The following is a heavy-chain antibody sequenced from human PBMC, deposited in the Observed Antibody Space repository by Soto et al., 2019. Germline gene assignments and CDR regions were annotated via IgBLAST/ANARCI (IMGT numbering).Heavy chain of an antibody. V-gene: IGHV3-64D*08. CDR3: VKDWADCSSTSCYFFDLVYYYGMDV. CDR1: GFTFSSYA. Sequence: PGGSLRLSCSASGFTFSSYAMHWVRQAPGKGLEYVSAISSNGGSTYYADSVKGRFTISRDNSKNTLYLQMTSLRAEDTAVYYCVKDWADCSSTSCYFFDLVYYYGMDVWGQGTTVTVS. D-gene: IGHD2-2*01. J-gene: IGHJ6*02. CDR2: ISSNGGST.